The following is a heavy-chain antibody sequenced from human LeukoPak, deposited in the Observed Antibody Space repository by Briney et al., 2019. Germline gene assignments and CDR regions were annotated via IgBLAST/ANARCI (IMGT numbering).Heavy chain of an antibody. Sequence: PSETLSLTCAVSGGSISSGGYSWSWIRQPPGKGLEWIGYIYHSGSTYYNPSLKSRVTISVDRSKNQFSLKLSSVTAADTAVYYCARVVSVVVPAARPRGDNWFDPWGQGTLVTVSS. D-gene: IGHD2-2*01. J-gene: IGHJ5*02. CDR1: GGSISSGGYS. V-gene: IGHV4-30-2*01. CDR3: ARVVSVVVPAARPRGDNWFDP. CDR2: IYHSGST.